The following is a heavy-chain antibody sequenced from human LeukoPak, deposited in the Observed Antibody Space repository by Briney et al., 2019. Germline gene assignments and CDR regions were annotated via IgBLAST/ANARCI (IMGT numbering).Heavy chain of an antibody. V-gene: IGHV7-4-1*02. CDR2: INTNTGNP. CDR1: GYTFTSYA. CDR3: ARQGPGFCGSTSCYGVDS. J-gene: IGHJ4*02. D-gene: IGHD2-2*01. Sequence: GASVKVSCKASGYTFTSYAIHWVRQAPGQGLEWMGWINTNTGNPTYVQGFTGRFVFSLDTSVTTAYLQISNLKAEDTAVYYCARQGPGFCGSTSCYGVDSWGQGTLVTVSS.